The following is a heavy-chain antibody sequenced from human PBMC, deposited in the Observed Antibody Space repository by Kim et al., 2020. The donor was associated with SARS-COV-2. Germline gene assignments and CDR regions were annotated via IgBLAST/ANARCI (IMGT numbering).Heavy chain of an antibody. V-gene: IGHV5-51*01. CDR2: T. D-gene: IGHD1-1*01. Sequence: TRYRPSFQGQVTISADKSINTAYLQWSSLKASDTAMYYCARFRGNSPFDYWGQGTLVTVSS. CDR3: ARFRGNSPFDY. J-gene: IGHJ4*02.